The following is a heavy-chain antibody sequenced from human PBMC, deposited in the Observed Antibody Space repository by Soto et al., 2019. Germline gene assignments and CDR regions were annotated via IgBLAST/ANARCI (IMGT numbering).Heavy chain of an antibody. CDR1: GGSISSYY. Sequence: SETLPLTCTVSGGSISSYYWSWIRQPPGKGLEWIGYIYYSGSTNYNPSLKSRVTISVDTSKNQFSLKLSSVTAADTAVYYCARETYGDYVGYFDPWGQGTLVTVS. V-gene: IGHV4-59*12. D-gene: IGHD4-17*01. CDR3: ARETYGDYVGYFDP. CDR2: IYYSGST. J-gene: IGHJ5*02.